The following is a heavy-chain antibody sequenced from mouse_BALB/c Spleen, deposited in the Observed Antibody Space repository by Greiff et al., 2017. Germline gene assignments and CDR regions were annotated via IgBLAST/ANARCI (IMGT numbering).Heavy chain of an antibody. V-gene: IGHV1S56*01. CDR1: GYTFTSYY. D-gene: IGHD1-1*01. CDR2: IYPGNVNT. J-gene: IGHJ1*01. Sequence: VQLQESGPELVKPGASVRISCKASGYTFTSYYIHWVKQRPGQGLEWIGWIYPGNVNTKYNEKFKGKATLTADKSSSTAYMQLSSLTSEDSAVYFCARNYYGSSPGYFDVWGAGTTVTVSS. CDR3: ARNYYGSSPGYFDV.